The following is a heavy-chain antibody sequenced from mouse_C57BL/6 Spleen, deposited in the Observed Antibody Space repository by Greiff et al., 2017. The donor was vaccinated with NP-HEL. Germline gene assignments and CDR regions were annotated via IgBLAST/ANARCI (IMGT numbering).Heavy chain of an antibody. CDR3: ARERF. J-gene: IGHJ3*01. CDR2: ISDGGSYT. CDR1: GFTFSSYA. Sequence: EVQLVESGGGLVKPGGSLKLSCAASGFTFSSYAMSWVRQTPEKRLEWVATISDGGSYTYYPDNVKGRFTISRDNAKNNLYLQMSHLKSEDTAMYYCARERFWGKGTLVTVST. V-gene: IGHV5-4*01.